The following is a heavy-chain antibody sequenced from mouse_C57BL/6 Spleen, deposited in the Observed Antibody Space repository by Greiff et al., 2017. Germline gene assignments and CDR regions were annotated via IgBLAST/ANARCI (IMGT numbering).Heavy chain of an antibody. V-gene: IGHV1-64*01. D-gene: IGHD3-2*02. CDR3: ARDSSGYAMDY. Sequence: QVQLQQPGAELVKPGASVKLSCKASGYTFTSYWMHWVKQRPGQGLEWIGMIHPNSGSTNYNEKFKSKATLTVDKSSSTAYMQLSSLTSEDSAVYYGARDSSGYAMDYWGQGTSVTVSS. CDR1: GYTFTSYW. J-gene: IGHJ4*01. CDR2: IHPNSGST.